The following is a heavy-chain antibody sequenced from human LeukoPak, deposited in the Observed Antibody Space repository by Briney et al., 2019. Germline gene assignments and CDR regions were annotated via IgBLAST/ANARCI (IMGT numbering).Heavy chain of an antibody. Sequence: GGSLRLSCAASGFTFSSYAMSWVRQAPGKGLEWVSAISGSGGSTYYADSVKGRFTISRDNTKNTLYLQMNSLRAEGTAVYYCARVRDPYYYYMDVWGKGTTVTVSS. V-gene: IGHV3-23*01. J-gene: IGHJ6*03. CDR2: ISGSGGST. D-gene: IGHD5-24*01. CDR1: GFTFSSYA. CDR3: ARVRDPYYYYMDV.